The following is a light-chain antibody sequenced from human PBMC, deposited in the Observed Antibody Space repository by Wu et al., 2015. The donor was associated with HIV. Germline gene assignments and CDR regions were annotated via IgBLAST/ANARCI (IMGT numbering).Light chain of an antibody. CDR2: DAS. J-gene: IGKJ2*01. CDR3: QQYGSSPYT. CDR1: QSVSSSY. V-gene: IGKV3-20*01. Sequence: EIVLTQSPGTLSLSPGEGVTLSCRASQSVSSSYLAWYQQKPGQTPRLLIYDASNRATGIPDRFSGSGSGTDFTLTISRLEPEDFAVYYCQQYGSSPYTFGQGTKVEIK.